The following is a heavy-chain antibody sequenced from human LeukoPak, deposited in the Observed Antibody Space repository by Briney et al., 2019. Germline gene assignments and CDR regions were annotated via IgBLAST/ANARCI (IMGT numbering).Heavy chain of an antibody. J-gene: IGHJ4*02. CDR3: ARASALATTPLAY. V-gene: IGHV3-74*01. Sequence: PGGSLRLSCAASGFTFSSYWMHWVRQAPGKGLVWVSRINIDGNTSNYADSVKGRFTISRDNAKNAVYLQMNSLRVEDTAVYYCARASALATTPLAYWGQGPLVTVSS. CDR2: INIDGNTS. CDR1: GFTFSSYW. D-gene: IGHD5-12*01.